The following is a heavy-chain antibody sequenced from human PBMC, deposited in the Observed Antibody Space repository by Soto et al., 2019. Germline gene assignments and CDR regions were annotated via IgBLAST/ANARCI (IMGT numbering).Heavy chain of an antibody. V-gene: IGHV1-69*12. J-gene: IGHJ6*02. D-gene: IGHD1-26*01. Sequence: QVQLVQSGAEVKKPGSSVKVSCRASGGTFSSHTISWVQQAPGQGLEWMGGIMPMFGVTNYARKFQGRLTMTANESTTTAYMEVSSLTSEDTAVYYCAGEGVTTSMSLPWMGYHYYGLDVWGQGTTVIVSS. CDR3: AGEGVTTSMSLPWMGYHYYGLDV. CDR2: IMPMFGVT. CDR1: GGTFSSHT.